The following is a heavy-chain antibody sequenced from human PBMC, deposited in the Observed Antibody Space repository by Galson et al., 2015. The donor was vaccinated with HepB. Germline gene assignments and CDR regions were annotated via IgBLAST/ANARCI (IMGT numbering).Heavy chain of an antibody. CDR2: IYYSGTT. CDR1: GGPINSGGYY. CDR3: TREINGDYLDF. Sequence: TLSLTCTVSGGPINSGGYYWTRIRQLPGKGLEWIGYIYYSGTTYYNPSLKSRVAISLDTSKNQFSLKLSSVTAADTAVYYCTREINGDYLDFWGQGTLVTVSS. V-gene: IGHV4-31*03. J-gene: IGHJ4*02. D-gene: IGHD4-17*01.